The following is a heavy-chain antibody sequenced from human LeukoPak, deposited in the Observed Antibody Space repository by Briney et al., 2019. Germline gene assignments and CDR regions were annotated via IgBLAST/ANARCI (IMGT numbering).Heavy chain of an antibody. V-gene: IGHV3-48*01. Sequence: ESGGSLRLSCAASGFTFSSYSMNWVRQAPGKGLEWVSYISSSSSTIYYADSVKGRFTMSRDNAKNSLYLQMNSVRAEDTAVYYCARGGITKPYRYWGQGTLVTVSS. CDR3: ARGGITKPYRY. D-gene: IGHD3-16*01. CDR2: ISSSSSTI. CDR1: GFTFSSYS. J-gene: IGHJ4*02.